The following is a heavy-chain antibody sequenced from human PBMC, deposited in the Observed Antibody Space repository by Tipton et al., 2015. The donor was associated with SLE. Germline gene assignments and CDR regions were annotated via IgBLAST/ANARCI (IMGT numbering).Heavy chain of an antibody. J-gene: IGHJ4*02. D-gene: IGHD3-3*01. V-gene: IGHV4-39*07. CDR3: ARYDFWSGYWAD. CDR1: GGSISSSSYY. CDR2: IYYSGST. Sequence: TLSLTCTVSGGSISSSSYYWGWIRQPPGKGLEWIGSIYYSGSTYYNPSLKSRVTISVDTSKNQFSLKLTSVTPADTAVYYCARYDFWSGYWADWGQGTLVTVSS.